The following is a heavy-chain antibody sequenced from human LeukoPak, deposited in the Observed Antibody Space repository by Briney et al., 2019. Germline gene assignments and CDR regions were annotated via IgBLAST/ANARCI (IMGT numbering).Heavy chain of an antibody. D-gene: IGHD6-6*01. V-gene: IGHV1-69-2*01. CDR2: VDPEDGET. J-gene: IGHJ4*02. CDR1: GYTFTEYY. Sequence: ASVKVSCKVSGYTFTEYYMHWVQQAPGKGLEWMGLVDPEDGETIYAERFQGRVTITADTSTDTAYMELSSLRSEDTAVYYCARLIEYSNSSADYWGQGTLVTVSS. CDR3: ARLIEYSNSSADY.